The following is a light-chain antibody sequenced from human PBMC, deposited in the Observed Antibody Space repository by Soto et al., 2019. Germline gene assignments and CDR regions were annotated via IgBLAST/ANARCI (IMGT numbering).Light chain of an antibody. CDR3: AVWDDSLSGVV. V-gene: IGLV1-47*02. CDR1: TSNVGSNL. CDR2: NDY. Sequence: QSVLAQPPSASGTPGQRVTISCSGSTSNVGSNLASWYQQLPGSAPKLRIYNDYERPSGVPDRFSGSKSGTSASLGISVLRSEDEAAYFCAVWDDSLSGVVFGGGTKLTVL. J-gene: IGLJ2*01.